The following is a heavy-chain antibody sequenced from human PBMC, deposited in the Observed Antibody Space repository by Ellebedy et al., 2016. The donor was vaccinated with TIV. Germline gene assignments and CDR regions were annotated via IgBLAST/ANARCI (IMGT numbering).Heavy chain of an antibody. CDR1: GYTFTGYY. CDR3: ARDPYYDFWSGYSGFDP. D-gene: IGHD3-3*01. CDR2: INPNSGGT. Sequence: ASVKVSCXASGYTFTGYYMHWVRQAPGQGLEWMGWINPNSGGTNYAQKFQGWVTMTRDTSISTAYMELSRLRSDDTAVYYCARDPYYDFWSGYSGFDPWGQGTLVTVSS. J-gene: IGHJ5*02. V-gene: IGHV1-2*04.